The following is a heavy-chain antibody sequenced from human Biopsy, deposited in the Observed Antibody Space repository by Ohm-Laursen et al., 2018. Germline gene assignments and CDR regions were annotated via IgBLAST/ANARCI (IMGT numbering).Heavy chain of an antibody. CDR3: ARAKLEPVYYYYGMDV. D-gene: IGHD1-1*01. Sequence: VSSAKVSCKASGYTFTSYGISWVRQAPGQGLEWMGWINTENGNTIYAQNLQGRVTMTADTSTSTAYMEVTSLRSDDTAVYYCARAKLEPVYYYYGMDVWGQGTTVTVSS. CDR1: GYTFTSYG. J-gene: IGHJ6*02. V-gene: IGHV1-18*01. CDR2: INTENGNT.